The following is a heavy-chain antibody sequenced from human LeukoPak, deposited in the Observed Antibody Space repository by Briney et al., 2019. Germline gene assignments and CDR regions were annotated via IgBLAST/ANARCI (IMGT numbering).Heavy chain of an antibody. CDR1: GGSISSSSYY. D-gene: IGHD2-2*02. CDR3: ARLDCSSTNCYTLGDAFDI. Sequence: WETLSLTCTVSGGSISSSSYYWGWIRQPPGKGLEWIGSTIYYGGSTYYNPSLKSRVTISVDSSKKQFSLKLNSVTAADTAVYYCARLDCSSTNCYTLGDAFDIWGQGTMVTVSS. CDR2: IYYGGST. V-gene: IGHV4-39*01. J-gene: IGHJ3*02.